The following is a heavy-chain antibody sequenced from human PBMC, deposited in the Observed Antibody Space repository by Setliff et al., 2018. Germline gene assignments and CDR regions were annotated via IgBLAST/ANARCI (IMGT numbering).Heavy chain of an antibody. CDR3: ARGSRSQNWGGRYSWFDP. J-gene: IGHJ5*02. V-gene: IGHV1-8*02. D-gene: IGHD7-27*01. CDR2: MNPNTGYT. Sequence: ASVKVSCKASGYSFSTYDINWVRQAAGQGLEWMGWMNPNTGYTGYARNFQGRVTMTRNTSISTAYMELSGLRSDDTAVYYCARGSRSQNWGGRYSWFDPWGQGTLVTVPS. CDR1: GYSFSTYD.